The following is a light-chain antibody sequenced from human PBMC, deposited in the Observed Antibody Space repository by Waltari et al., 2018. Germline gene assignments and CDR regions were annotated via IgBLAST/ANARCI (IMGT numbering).Light chain of an antibody. CDR2: DAS. CDR3: QQRSNWPLT. V-gene: IGKV3-11*01. Sequence: EIALTQSPATLSLSPGERATLSCRASQSVSSYFAWYQQKPGQAPRLLIYDASNRATGIPARFSGSGSGTDFTLTISSLEPEDFAVYYCQQRSNWPLTFGGGTKVEIK. J-gene: IGKJ4*01. CDR1: QSVSSY.